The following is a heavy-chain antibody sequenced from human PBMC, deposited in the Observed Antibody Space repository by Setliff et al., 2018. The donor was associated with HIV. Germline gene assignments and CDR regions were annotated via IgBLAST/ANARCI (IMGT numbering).Heavy chain of an antibody. CDR1: GYTFTNYG. J-gene: IGHJ4*02. V-gene: IGHV1-18*01. D-gene: IGHD4-17*01. CDR3: ASAPLTTVTTGPRYYLDS. Sequence: ASVKVSCKASGYTFTNYGITWVRQAPGHGLEWMGWIGAKNDNTNYARQFQGRVTMTTDTSTNTVYMELRSLTCDDTAVYYCASAPLTTVTTGPRYYLDSWGQGTLVTVSS. CDR2: IGAKNDNT.